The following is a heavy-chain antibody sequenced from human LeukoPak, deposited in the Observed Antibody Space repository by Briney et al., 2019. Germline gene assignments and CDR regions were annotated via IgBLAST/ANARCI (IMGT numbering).Heavy chain of an antibody. Sequence: PGGSLRLSCSVSGFTLSTYVMHWVRQAPGKGLEYVSAISSNGDNTYYADSVKGRFTISRDNSKNTLYLQMSSLRADDTAVYYCVRGAGYWGQGTPVTVSS. CDR1: GFTLSTYV. V-gene: IGHV3-64D*06. CDR3: VRGAGY. J-gene: IGHJ4*02. CDR2: ISSNGDNT.